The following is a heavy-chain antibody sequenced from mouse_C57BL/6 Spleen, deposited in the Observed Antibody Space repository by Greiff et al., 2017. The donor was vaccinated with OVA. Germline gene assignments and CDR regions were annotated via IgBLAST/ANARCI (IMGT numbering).Heavy chain of an antibody. D-gene: IGHD1-1*01. Sequence: VQLQESGAELARPGASVKMSCKASGYTFTSYTMHWVKQRPGQGLEWIGYINPSSGYTKYNQKFKDKATLTDEKSSSTAYMQLSSLTSEDSAVYYCGRSPFITTVVATDWGQGTLVTVSA. V-gene: IGHV1-4*01. J-gene: IGHJ3*01. CDR2: INPSSGYT. CDR1: GYTFTSYT. CDR3: GRSPFITTVVATD.